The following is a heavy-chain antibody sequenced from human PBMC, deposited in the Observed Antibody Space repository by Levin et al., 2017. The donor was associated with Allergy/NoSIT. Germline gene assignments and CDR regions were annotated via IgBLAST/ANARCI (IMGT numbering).Heavy chain of an antibody. CDR2: IYYSGST. J-gene: IGHJ6*02. D-gene: IGHD4-17*01. CDR3: AKESGDFGKYGIDV. CDR1: SGSISITSYY. Sequence: KSSETLSLTCTVSSGSISITSYYWAWIRQPPGKGLEWIGNIYYSGSTYYNPSLKSRITLSVDTSKNQFSLKLRSVTAADAATYYCAKESGDFGKYGIDVWGQGTTVTVSS. V-gene: IGHV4-39*07.